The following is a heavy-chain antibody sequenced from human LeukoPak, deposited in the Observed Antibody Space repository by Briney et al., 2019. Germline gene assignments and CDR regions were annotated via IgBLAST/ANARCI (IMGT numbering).Heavy chain of an antibody. CDR2: INHSGST. Sequence: SETLSLTCAVYGGSFSGYYWSWIRQPPGKGLEWIGEINHSGSTNYNPSLKSRVTISVDTSKNQFSLKLSSVTAADTAVYYCARRILWIRRSWFDPWGQGTLVTVSS. CDR1: GGSFSGYY. D-gene: IGHD3-10*01. CDR3: ARRILWIRRSWFDP. J-gene: IGHJ5*02. V-gene: IGHV4-34*01.